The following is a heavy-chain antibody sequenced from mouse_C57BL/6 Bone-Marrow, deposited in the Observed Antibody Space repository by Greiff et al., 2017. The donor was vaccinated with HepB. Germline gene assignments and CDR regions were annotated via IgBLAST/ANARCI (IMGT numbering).Heavy chain of an antibody. CDR3: ARKCDFDY. D-gene: IGHD1-3*01. J-gene: IGHJ2*01. Sequence: VQRVESGAELARPGASVKLSCKASGYTFTSYGISWVKQRTGQGLEWIGEIYPRSGNTYYNEKFKGKATLTADKSSSTAYMELRSLTSEDSAVYFCARKCDFDYWGQGTTLTVSS. CDR2: IYPRSGNT. V-gene: IGHV1-81*01. CDR1: GYTFTSYG.